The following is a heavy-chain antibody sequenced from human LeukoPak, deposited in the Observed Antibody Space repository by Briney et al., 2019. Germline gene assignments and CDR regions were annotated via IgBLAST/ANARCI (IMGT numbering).Heavy chain of an antibody. D-gene: IGHD6-19*01. CDR1: GYSFSNYW. V-gene: IGHV5-51*07. CDR3: ARKYGSGWPN. J-gene: IGHJ4*02. Sequence: GASLKISCKASGYSFSNYWIGWVHQMPGKGLEWMGVIYPGDSEIRYSPSFQGQITISADKSISTAYLQWSSLKASDTAMYYCARKYGSGWPNWGQGTLVTVSS. CDR2: IYPGDSEI.